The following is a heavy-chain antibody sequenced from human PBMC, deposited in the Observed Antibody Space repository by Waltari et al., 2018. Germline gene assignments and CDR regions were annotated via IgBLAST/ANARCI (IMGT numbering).Heavy chain of an antibody. CDR2: INDNGRNT. CDR1: GLAFPSHA. D-gene: IGHD1-26*01. J-gene: IGHJ4*02. CDR3: AKLPGSYYLYYFHY. Sequence: EVRLLESGGGFVQPGGSLRPPRAASGLAFPSHAMSWGRQPPGEGREGFSGINDNGRNTYYADSVKGRFTIARDNSNDILYLQMNSLRADDTAVYYCAKLPGSYYLYYFHYWGQGTLVTVSS. V-gene: IGHV3-23*01.